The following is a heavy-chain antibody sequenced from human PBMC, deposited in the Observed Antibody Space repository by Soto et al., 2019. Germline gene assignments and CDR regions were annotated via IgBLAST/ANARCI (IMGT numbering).Heavy chain of an antibody. CDR3: ARFPGPTGDYVNPNWFDP. D-gene: IGHD4-17*01. V-gene: IGHV1-18*01. Sequence: QVQLVQSGAEVKKPGASVKVSCKASGFTFTSYGISWVRQAPGQGLEWMGWISAYNGNTNYAQKLQGRVTMTTDTSTSTAYMELRSLRSDDTAVYYCARFPGPTGDYVNPNWFDPWGQGTLVTVSS. CDR1: GFTFTSYG. J-gene: IGHJ5*02. CDR2: ISAYNGNT.